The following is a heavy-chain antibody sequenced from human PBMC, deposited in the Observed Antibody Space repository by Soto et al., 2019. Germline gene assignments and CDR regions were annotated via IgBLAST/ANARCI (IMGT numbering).Heavy chain of an antibody. J-gene: IGHJ4*02. CDR2: IIPIFGTA. V-gene: IGHV1-69*13. CDR3: ARALNYYDSMPGY. Sequence: SVKVSCRASGGPFTSYAISWGRRAPGQGLEWMGGIIPIFGTANYAQKFQGRVTITADESTSTAYMELSSLRSEDTAVYYCARALNYYDSMPGYWGQGTLVTVSS. CDR1: GGPFTSYA. D-gene: IGHD3-22*01.